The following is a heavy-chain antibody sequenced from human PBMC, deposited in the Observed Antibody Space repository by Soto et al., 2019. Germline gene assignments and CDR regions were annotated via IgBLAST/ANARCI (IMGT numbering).Heavy chain of an antibody. V-gene: IGHV4-30-4*01. D-gene: IGHD3-10*01. CDR2: IYYSGST. Sequence: QVQLQRSGPGLVKPSQTLSLTCTVSGGSISSGDYYWRWIRQPPGKGLEWIGYIYYSGSTYYNPSLKGRVTISVDTSKNRFSLKLSSVTAADTAVYYCARDWYYYRSGTTYWGGMDVWGQGTTVTVSS. CDR1: GGSISSGDYY. CDR3: ARDWYYYRSGTTYWGGMDV. J-gene: IGHJ6*02.